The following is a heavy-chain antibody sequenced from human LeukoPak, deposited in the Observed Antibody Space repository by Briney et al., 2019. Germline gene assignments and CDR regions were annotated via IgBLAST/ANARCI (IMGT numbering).Heavy chain of an antibody. V-gene: IGHV3-21*01. D-gene: IGHD4-17*01. CDR1: GFTFSSYS. J-gene: IGHJ4*02. CDR3: ARDPYGDAY. Sequence: PGGSLRLCCAASGFTFSSYSMNWVRQAPGKGLEWVSSISGSSSVKYYADSVKGRFTISIDNAKNSLYLQMNSLRAEDTAVYYCARDPYGDAYWGQGTLVTVSS. CDR2: ISGSSSVK.